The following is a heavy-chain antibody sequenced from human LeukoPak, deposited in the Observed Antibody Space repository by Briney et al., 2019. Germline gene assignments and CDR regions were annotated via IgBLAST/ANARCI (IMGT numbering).Heavy chain of an antibody. V-gene: IGHV1-2*02. Sequence: VASVTVSCKASGYTFTGYYMHWVRQAPGQGLEWMGWINPNSGGTNYAQKFQGRVTMTRDTSISTAYMELSRPRSDDTAVYYCARDSTAARSYFDYWGQGTLVTVSS. J-gene: IGHJ4*02. D-gene: IGHD6-13*01. CDR1: GYTFTGYY. CDR3: ARDSTAARSYFDY. CDR2: INPNSGGT.